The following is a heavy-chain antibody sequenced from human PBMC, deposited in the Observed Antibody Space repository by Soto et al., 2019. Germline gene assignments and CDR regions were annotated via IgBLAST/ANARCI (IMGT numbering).Heavy chain of an antibody. Sequence: EVQLEESGGDLVQPGGSLRLSCAASGFTLSAYWMPWFGKAPGKGLEWVAKKNRDGSKKSYLDSVRGRFTISRDNVGNSLYLQMDSLRADDTALYYCARDVSPGSSSLYLDAFDIWGQGTMVTVSS. CDR1: GFTLSAYW. J-gene: IGHJ3*02. V-gene: IGHV3-7*05. D-gene: IGHD6-13*01. CDR2: KNRDGSKK. CDR3: ARDVSPGSSSLYLDAFDI.